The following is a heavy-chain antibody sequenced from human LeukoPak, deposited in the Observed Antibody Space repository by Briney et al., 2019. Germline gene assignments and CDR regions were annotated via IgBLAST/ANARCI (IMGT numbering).Heavy chain of an antibody. V-gene: IGHV1-8*03. CDR2: MNPNSGNT. D-gene: IGHD2-15*01. Sequence: ASVKVSCTASVYTFTSYDINWVRQATGQGLEWMGWMNPNSGNTGYAQKFQGRVTITRNTSISTAYMELSSLRSEDTAVYYCARGVEYCSGGSCYPFDYWGQGTLVTVSS. J-gene: IGHJ4*02. CDR1: VYTFTSYD. CDR3: ARGVEYCSGGSCYPFDY.